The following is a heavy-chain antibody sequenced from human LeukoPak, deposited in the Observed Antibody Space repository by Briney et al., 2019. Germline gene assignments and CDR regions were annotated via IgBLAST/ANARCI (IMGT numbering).Heavy chain of an antibody. J-gene: IGHJ1*01. CDR2: IHHSGST. D-gene: IGHD6-13*01. CDR1: GYSISSGYY. CDR3: ARVAAGIGFFQH. Sequence: SETLSLTCIVSGYSISSGYYWGWIRQPPGKGLEWVGNIHHSGSTYYNPSLKSRVTISVDTSKNQLSLKLSSVTAADTAVYYCARVAAGIGFFQHWGQGTLVTVSS. V-gene: IGHV4-38-2*02.